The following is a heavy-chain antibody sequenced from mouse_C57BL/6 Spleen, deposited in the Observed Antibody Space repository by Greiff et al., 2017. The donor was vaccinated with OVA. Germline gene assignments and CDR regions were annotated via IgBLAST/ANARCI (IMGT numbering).Heavy chain of an antibody. CDR3: ARRWDFGYFDV. D-gene: IGHD4-1*01. CDR1: GYTFTSYT. Sequence: QVQLQQSGAELARPGASVKMSCKASGYTFTSYTMHWVKQRPGQGLEWIGYINPSSGYTKYNQKFKDKATLTADKSSSTAYMQLSSLTSEDSAVYYCARRWDFGYFDVWGTGTTVTVSS. V-gene: IGHV1-4*01. J-gene: IGHJ1*03. CDR2: INPSSGYT.